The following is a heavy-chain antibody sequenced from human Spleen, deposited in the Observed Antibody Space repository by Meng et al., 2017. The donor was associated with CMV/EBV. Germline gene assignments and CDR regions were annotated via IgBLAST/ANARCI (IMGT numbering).Heavy chain of an antibody. CDR2: VTWNSGKI. V-gene: IGHV3-9*01. J-gene: IGHJ6*02. D-gene: IGHD3-3*01. CDR3: ARDSRLQADFWSGYDIYYYYGMDV. CDR1: GYSVDDHA. Sequence: SLKISCAASGYSVDDHAMHWVLQAPGKGPEWVSGVTWNSGKIMYAESVKGRFIISRDNSKKSLYLQMNSLRAEDTAVYYCARDSRLQADFWSGYDIYYYYGMDVWGQGTTVTVSS.